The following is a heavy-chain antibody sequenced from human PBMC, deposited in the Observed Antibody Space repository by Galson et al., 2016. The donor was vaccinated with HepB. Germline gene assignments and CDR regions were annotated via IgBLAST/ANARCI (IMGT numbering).Heavy chain of an antibody. Sequence: VKVSCKASGYIFNVYGINWVRQVPGQGPEWMGWISGYNVKTEYAQKFQVRVTMIVDTSSTTVYLHMRDLGSDDTAIYYCCRRGGNYRAFQYWGQGTLVIVPS. CDR2: ISGYNVKT. CDR3: CRRGGNYRAFQY. V-gene: IGHV1-18*01. D-gene: IGHD3-16*02. J-gene: IGHJ4*02. CDR1: GYIFNVYG.